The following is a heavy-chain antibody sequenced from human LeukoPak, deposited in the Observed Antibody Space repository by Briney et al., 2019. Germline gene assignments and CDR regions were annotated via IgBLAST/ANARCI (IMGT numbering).Heavy chain of an antibody. CDR3: ATSDIVVVPAASNPDY. CDR2: INPNSGGT. J-gene: IGHJ4*02. Sequence: VASVTVSCTASGYTFTGYYMHWVRQAPGQGLEWMGWINPNSGGTNYAQKFQGRVTMTRDTSISTAYMELSRLRSDDTAVYYCATSDIVVVPAASNPDYWGQGTLVTVSS. V-gene: IGHV1-2*02. CDR1: GYTFTGYY. D-gene: IGHD2-2*01.